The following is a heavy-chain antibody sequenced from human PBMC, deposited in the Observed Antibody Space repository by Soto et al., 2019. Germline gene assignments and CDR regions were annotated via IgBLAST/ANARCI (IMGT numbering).Heavy chain of an antibody. D-gene: IGHD3-3*01. Sequence: QVQLVESGGGVVQPGRSLRLSCAASGFTFSSYAMHLVRQAPGKGLEWVAVISSDGSNKYYADSVKGRFTISRDNSKNTLYLQMNSLRAEDTAVYYCARETYYDFWSGYYTGFDYWGQGTLVTVSS. CDR2: ISSDGSNK. CDR3: ARETYYDFWSGYYTGFDY. V-gene: IGHV3-30-3*01. J-gene: IGHJ4*02. CDR1: GFTFSSYA.